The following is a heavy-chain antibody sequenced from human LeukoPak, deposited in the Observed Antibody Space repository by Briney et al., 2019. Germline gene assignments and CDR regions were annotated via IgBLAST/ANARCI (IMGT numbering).Heavy chain of an antibody. J-gene: IGHJ5*02. Sequence: SETLSLTCTVSGGSISSSSYYWGWIRQPPGKGLEWIGSIYYSGSTYYNPSLKSRVTISVDTSKNQFSLKLSSVTAADTAVYYCARVSARTIFGVVIINWFDPWGQGTLVTVSS. CDR2: IYYSGST. CDR1: GGSISSSSYY. D-gene: IGHD3-3*01. V-gene: IGHV4-39*01. CDR3: ARVSARTIFGVVIINWFDP.